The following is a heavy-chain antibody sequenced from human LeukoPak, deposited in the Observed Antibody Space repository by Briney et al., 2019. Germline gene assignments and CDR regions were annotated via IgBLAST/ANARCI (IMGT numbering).Heavy chain of an antibody. D-gene: IGHD2-21*01. J-gene: IGHJ3*02. CDR3: ARDTPPPWWGSRGEHAFDI. V-gene: IGHV1-69*01. Sequence: SVKVSCKASGGTFSSYAISWVRQAPGQGLEWMGGIIPIFGTANYAQKFQGRVTITADESTSTAYMELSSLRSEDTAVSYCARDTPPPWWGSRGEHAFDIWGQGTMVTVSS. CDR1: GGTFSSYA. CDR2: IIPIFGTA.